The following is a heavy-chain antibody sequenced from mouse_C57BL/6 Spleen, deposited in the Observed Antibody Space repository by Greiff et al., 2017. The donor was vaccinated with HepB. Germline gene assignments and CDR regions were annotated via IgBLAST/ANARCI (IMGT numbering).Heavy chain of an antibody. CDR3: TRDPFTVGYFDY. CDR1: GYTFTSYW. V-gene: IGHV1-5*01. CDR2: IYPGNSDT. Sequence: EVKLVESGTVLARPGASVKMSCKTSGYTFTSYWMHWVKQRPGQGLEWIGAIYPGNSDTSYNQKFKGKAKLTAVTSASTAYMELSSLTNEDSAVYYCTRDPFTVGYFDYWGQGTTLTVSS. D-gene: IGHD1-1*01. J-gene: IGHJ2*01.